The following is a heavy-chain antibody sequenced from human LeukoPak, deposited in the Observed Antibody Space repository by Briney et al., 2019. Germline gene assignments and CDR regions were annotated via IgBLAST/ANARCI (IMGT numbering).Heavy chain of an antibody. CDR2: ISSSSSPI. J-gene: IGHJ4*02. Sequence: GGSLRLSRGASGFIFSSYSMNWVRQAPGKGLEWVSYISSSSSPIYYADSVKGRFTISRDNAKNSLYLQMNSLRAEDTAVYYCARDSIALFDYWGQGTLVTVSS. CDR3: ARDSIALFDY. D-gene: IGHD6-6*01. CDR1: GFIFSSYS. V-gene: IGHV3-48*01.